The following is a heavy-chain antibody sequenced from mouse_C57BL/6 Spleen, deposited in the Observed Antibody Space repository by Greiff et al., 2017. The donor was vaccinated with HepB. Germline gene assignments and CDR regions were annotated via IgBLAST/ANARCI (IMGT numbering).Heavy chain of an antibody. CDR3: AREGGYYYGDY. CDR1: GYAFSSSW. CDR2: IYPGDGDT. V-gene: IGHV1-82*01. D-gene: IGHD1-1*02. J-gene: IGHJ2*01. Sequence: VQLQQSGPELVKPGASVKISCKASGYAFSSSWMNWVKQRPGKGLEWIGRIYPGDGDTNYNGKFKGKATLTADKSSSTAYMQLSSLTSEDSAVYYGAREGGYYYGDYWGQGTTLTVSS.